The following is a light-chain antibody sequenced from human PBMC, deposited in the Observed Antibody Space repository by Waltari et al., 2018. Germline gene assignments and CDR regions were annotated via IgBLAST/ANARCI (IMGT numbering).Light chain of an antibody. CDR1: SSDVGGYNY. Sequence: QSALTQPPSASGSPGQSVHISCPGTSSDVGGYNYVSWYQQHPGKAPKLMIYEVSKRPSGVPDRFSGSKSGNTASLTVSGLQAEDEADYYCSSYAGSNTVVFGGGTKLTVL. V-gene: IGLV2-8*01. CDR2: EVS. J-gene: IGLJ2*01. CDR3: SSYAGSNTVV.